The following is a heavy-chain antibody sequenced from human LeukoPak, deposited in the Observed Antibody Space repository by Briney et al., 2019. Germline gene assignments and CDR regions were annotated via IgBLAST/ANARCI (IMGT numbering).Heavy chain of an antibody. CDR2: IYYSGST. CDR1: GGSISSSSYY. V-gene: IGHV4-39*01. CDR3: ARGRGQLYSYGYGFYFDY. D-gene: IGHD5-18*01. Sequence: SETLSLTCTVSGGSISSSSYYWGWIRQPPGKGLEWIGSIYYSGSTYYNPSLKSRVTISVDTSKNQFSLKLSSVTAADTAVYYCARGRGQLYSYGYGFYFDYWGQGTLVTVSS. J-gene: IGHJ4*02.